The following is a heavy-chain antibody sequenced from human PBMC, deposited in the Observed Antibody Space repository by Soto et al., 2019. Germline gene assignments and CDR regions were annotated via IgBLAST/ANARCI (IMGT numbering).Heavy chain of an antibody. CDR3: AKDMDSVVVTGSFDY. CDR2: RSYDGSNK. CDR1: GFTFSSYG. J-gene: IGHJ4*02. D-gene: IGHD2-21*02. Sequence: QVQLVESGGGVVQPGRSLRLSCAASGFTFSSYGMHWVRQAPGKGLEGVAVRSYDGSNKYYADSVKGRFTISRDNSKNTLYLQMNSLRAEDTAVYYWAKDMDSVVVTGSFDYWGQGTLVTVSS. V-gene: IGHV3-30*18.